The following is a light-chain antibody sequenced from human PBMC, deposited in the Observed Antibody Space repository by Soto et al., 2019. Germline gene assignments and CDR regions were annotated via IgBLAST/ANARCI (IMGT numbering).Light chain of an antibody. CDR3: QQYYSTPIT. CDR1: QNVLYSSNNKNY. V-gene: IGKV4-1*01. J-gene: IGKJ5*01. CDR2: WAS. Sequence: DIVMTQSPDSLAVSLGERDTINCKSSQNVLYSSNNKNYLAWYQQKPGQPPKLLIYWASTRESGVPDRFSGSGSGTDFTLTISSLQAEDVAVYYCQQYYSTPITFGQGTRLEIK.